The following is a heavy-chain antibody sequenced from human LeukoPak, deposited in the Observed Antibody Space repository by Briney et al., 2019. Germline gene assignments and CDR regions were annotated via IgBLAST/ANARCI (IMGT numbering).Heavy chain of an antibody. CDR3: ARDATLPDYDFWSGYLTPGYYYYYGMDV. CDR2: ISSSGSTI. D-gene: IGHD3-3*01. V-gene: IGHV3-11*01. CDR1: GFTFSDYY. Sequence: GGSLRLSCAASGFTFSDYYMSWIRQAPGKGLEWVSYISSSGSTIYYADSVKGRFTISRDNAKNSLYLQMNSLRAEDTAVYYCARDATLPDYDFWSGYLTPGYYYYYGMDVWGQGTTVTVSS. J-gene: IGHJ6*02.